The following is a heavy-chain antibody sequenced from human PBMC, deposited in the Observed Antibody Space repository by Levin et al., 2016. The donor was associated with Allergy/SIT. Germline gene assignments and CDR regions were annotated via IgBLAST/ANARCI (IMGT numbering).Heavy chain of an antibody. D-gene: IGHD2/OR15-2a*01. CDR3: ARAEYYQHGIGNNDFDF. V-gene: IGHV3-21*01. CDR1: GFTFSGYT. CDR2: VSSSSSYM. J-gene: IGHJ3*01. Sequence: GGSLRLSCVVSGFTFSGYTMNWVRQAPGKGLEWVSSVSSSSSYMYYADSVKGRFTISRDNAKSSLYLQMNSLRDGDTAVYYCARAEYYQHGIGNNDFDFWGQGTMVTVSS.